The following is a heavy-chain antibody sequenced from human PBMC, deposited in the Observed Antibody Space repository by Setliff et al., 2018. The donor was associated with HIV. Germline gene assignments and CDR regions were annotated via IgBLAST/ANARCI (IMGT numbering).Heavy chain of an antibody. Sequence: PGESLKISCQGSGYRFTTYWIAWVRQTPGKGLEWVGSIYPGDSNTRYSPSFQGQVTISADKSINTAYLQWNSLKASDTAMYYCARSLCYYDSCGYYYNYWGQGTLVTVSS. V-gene: IGHV5-51*01. CDR2: IYPGDSNT. CDR3: ARSLCYYDSCGYYYNY. J-gene: IGHJ4*02. D-gene: IGHD3-22*01. CDR1: GYRFTTYW.